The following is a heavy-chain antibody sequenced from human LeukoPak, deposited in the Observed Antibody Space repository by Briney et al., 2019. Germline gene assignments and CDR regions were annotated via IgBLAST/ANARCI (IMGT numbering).Heavy chain of an antibody. D-gene: IGHD3-22*01. V-gene: IGHV4-34*01. CDR2: INHSGST. CDR1: GGSFSGYY. Sequence: SETLSLTCAVYGGSFSGYYWSWIRQPPGTGLEWIGEINHSGSTNYNPSLKSRVTISVDTSKNQFSLKLSSVTAADTAVYYCARTEEDSGYYPSDYWGQGTLVTVSS. J-gene: IGHJ4*02. CDR3: ARTEEDSGYYPSDY.